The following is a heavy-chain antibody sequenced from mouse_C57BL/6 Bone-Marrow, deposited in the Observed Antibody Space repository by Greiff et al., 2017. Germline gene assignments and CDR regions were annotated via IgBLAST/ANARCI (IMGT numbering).Heavy chain of an antibody. Sequence: VHLVESGGGLVKPGGSLKLSCAASGFTFSSYAMSWVRQTPEKRLEWVATISDGGSYTYYPDNVKGRFTISRDNAKNNLYLQMSHLKSEDTAMYYCARGLTTLFAYWGQGTLVTVSA. CDR3: ARGLTTLFAY. CDR2: ISDGGSYT. J-gene: IGHJ3*01. CDR1: GFTFSSYA. V-gene: IGHV5-4*01. D-gene: IGHD6-1*01.